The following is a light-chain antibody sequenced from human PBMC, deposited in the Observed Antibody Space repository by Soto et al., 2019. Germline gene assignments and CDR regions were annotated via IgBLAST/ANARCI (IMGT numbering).Light chain of an antibody. V-gene: IGKV3-20*01. CDR2: GAS. Sequence: EIVLTQSPGTLSLSPGERATLSCRASQIVTTNLLAWYQQSLGQAPRLLIYGASNRATGIPDRFSGSGSGTDFALTISSLEPEDFAVYYCQQYGSSSGWTFGQGTKVDVK. J-gene: IGKJ1*01. CDR1: QIVTTNL. CDR3: QQYGSSSGWT.